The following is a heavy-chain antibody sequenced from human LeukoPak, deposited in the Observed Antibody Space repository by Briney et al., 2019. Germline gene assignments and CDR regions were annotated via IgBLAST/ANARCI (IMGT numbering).Heavy chain of an antibody. CDR1: GFTFSDYY. V-gene: IGHV3-11*01. CDR3: AREVVPAAIFY. Sequence: GGSLRLSCTVSGFTFSDYYMSWVRQAPGKGLEWVSYISSSGSMLHYADSVKGRYTISRDNSKNTLYLQMNSLRAEDTAVYYCAREVVPAAIFYWGQGTLVTVSS. CDR2: ISSSGSML. D-gene: IGHD2-2*01. J-gene: IGHJ4*02.